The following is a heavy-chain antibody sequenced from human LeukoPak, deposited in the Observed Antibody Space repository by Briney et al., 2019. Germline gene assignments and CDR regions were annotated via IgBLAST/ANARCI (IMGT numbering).Heavy chain of an antibody. J-gene: IGHJ4*02. CDR3: AKGGLRYFDWLSPLIFDY. Sequence: PGGSLRLSCAVSGFTFSSYAMSWVRQAPGKGLEWVAVISYDGSNKYYADSVKGRFTISRDNSKNTLYLQMNSLRAEDTAVYYCAKGGLRYFDWLSPLIFDYWGQGTLVTVSS. CDR2: ISYDGSNK. CDR1: GFTFSSYA. V-gene: IGHV3-30*18. D-gene: IGHD3-9*01.